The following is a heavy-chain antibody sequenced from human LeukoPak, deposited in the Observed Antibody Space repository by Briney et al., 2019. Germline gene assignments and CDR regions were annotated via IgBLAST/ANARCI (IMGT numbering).Heavy chain of an antibody. V-gene: IGHV4-4*07. Sequence: KPSETLSLTCTVSGGSISSYYWSWIRQPAGKELEWIGRIYTSGSTNYNPSLKSRVTMSVDTSKNQFSLKLSSVTAADTAVYYCARGYLELRGRYYYYMDVWGKGTTVTVSS. CDR2: IYTSGST. CDR3: ARGYLELRGRYYYYMDV. CDR1: GGSISSYY. J-gene: IGHJ6*03. D-gene: IGHD1-7*01.